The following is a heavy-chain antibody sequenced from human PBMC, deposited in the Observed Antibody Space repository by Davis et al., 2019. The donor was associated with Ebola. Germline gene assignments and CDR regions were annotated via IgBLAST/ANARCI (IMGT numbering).Heavy chain of an antibody. CDR3: ARSGDYWRDYYFDY. J-gene: IGHJ4*02. CDR2: IYPGDSDT. Sequence: KVSCKASGYTFSNFWIGWVRQMPGKGLEWMGIIYPGDSDTRYSPSFQGQVTISADKSISTAYLQWSSLKASDTAMYYCARSGDYWRDYYFDYWGQGTLVTVSS. CDR1: GYTFSNFW. V-gene: IGHV5-51*01. D-gene: IGHD2/OR15-2a*01.